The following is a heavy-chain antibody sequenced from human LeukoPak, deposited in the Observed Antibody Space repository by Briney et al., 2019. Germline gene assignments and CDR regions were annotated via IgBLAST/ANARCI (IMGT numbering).Heavy chain of an antibody. CDR3: ARGSRDCSNGVCYAFDI. CDR2: ISSSSTYI. D-gene: IGHD2-8*01. CDR1: GFTFSSNT. V-gene: IGHV3-21*01. J-gene: IGHJ3*02. Sequence: GGSLRLSXAASGFTFSSNTMNWVRQAPGKGLEWVSSISSSSTYIYHADSVKGRFTVSRDNAKKSLYLQMNSLRDEDTAVYYCARGSRDCSNGVCYAFDIWGQGTVVTVSS.